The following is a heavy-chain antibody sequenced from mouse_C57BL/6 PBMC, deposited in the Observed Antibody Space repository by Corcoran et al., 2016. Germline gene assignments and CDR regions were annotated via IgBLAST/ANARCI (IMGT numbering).Heavy chain of an antibody. D-gene: IGHD1-1*01. CDR2: IYPGSGNT. V-gene: IGHV1-76*01. CDR3: ARSEYYGSRDYAMDY. J-gene: IGHJ4*01. CDR1: GYTFTDYY. Sequence: QVQLQQSGPELVKPGASVKISCKASGYTFTDYYINWVKQRPGQGLEWIARIYPGSGNTYYNEKFKGKATLTAEKSSSTAYMQLSSLTSEDSAVYFCARSEYYGSRDYAMDYWGQGTSVTVSS.